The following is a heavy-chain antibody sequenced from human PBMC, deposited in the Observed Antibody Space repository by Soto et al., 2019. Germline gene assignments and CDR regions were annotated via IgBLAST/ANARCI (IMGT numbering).Heavy chain of an antibody. Sequence: GGSLRLSCSASGFAFSNYAMHWVRQAPEKGLEYLSTISSDGGNTFYAGSVQGRFTISRDNSKNTLFLQMSSLRTEDTAVYYCAKPGYSSTAFDYWGQGALVTGSS. J-gene: IGHJ4*02. CDR1: GFAFSNYA. CDR2: ISSDGGNT. D-gene: IGHD6-13*01. CDR3: AKPGYSSTAFDY. V-gene: IGHV3-64D*08.